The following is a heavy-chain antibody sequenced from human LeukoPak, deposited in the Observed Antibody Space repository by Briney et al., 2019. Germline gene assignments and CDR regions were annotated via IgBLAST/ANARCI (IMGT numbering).Heavy chain of an antibody. CDR3: ASETDDSSGYPSVYYYYYMDV. Sequence: SETLSLTCTVSGGSISSGYYWGWIRQPPGKGLEWIGSIYHSGSTYYNPSLKSRVTISVDTSKNQFSLKLSSVTAADTAVYYCASETDDSSGYPSVYYYYYMDVWGKGTTVTVSS. J-gene: IGHJ6*03. D-gene: IGHD3-22*01. CDR2: IYHSGST. CDR1: GGSISSGYY. V-gene: IGHV4-38-2*02.